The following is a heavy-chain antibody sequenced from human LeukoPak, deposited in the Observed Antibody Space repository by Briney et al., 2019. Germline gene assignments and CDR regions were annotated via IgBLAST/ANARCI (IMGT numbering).Heavy chain of an antibody. V-gene: IGHV3-15*01. J-gene: IGHJ3*01. CDR2: IKSTRDGGAT. CDR3: TTALNFDIAAFDV. CDR1: GFTFKNAW. Sequence: GGSLRLSCEASGFTFKNAWMIWVRQAPGKGPEWVGRIKSTRDGGATEYAAPVKGRFTISRDDSKNTVYLQMSSLITDDTGVYYCTTALNFDIAAFDVWGQGTLVTVSS. D-gene: IGHD2-21*01.